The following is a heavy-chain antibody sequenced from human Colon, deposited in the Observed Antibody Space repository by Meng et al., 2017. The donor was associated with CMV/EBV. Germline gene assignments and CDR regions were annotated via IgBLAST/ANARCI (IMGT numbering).Heavy chain of an antibody. D-gene: IGHD3-3*02. CDR1: GYMFTNYA. CDR3: ARFDIFGADDSTPYNYGMDF. V-gene: IGHV1-18*01. J-gene: IGHJ6*02. CDR2: VSPYNGDT. Sequence: ASVTVSCKASGYMFTNYAVTWVRQAPGQGLEWMGWVSPYNGDTKHSQKFQGRFSMSTEKSTTTVYMELGSLTFDDTAIYYCARFDIFGADDSTPYNYGMDFWGQGTTVTVSS.